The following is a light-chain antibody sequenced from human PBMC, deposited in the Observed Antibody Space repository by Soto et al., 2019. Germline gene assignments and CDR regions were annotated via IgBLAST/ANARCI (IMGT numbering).Light chain of an antibody. CDR1: SSDVGNYNL. V-gene: IGLV2-23*01. CDR2: EDT. Sequence: QSVLTQPASVSGSAGQSITISCTGTSSDVGNYNLVSWYLHHPGKAPKLLIYEDTKRPSGVSNRFSGSRYGNTASLTVSGLQAEDETDYYCCSYAGSSTYVLGTGTKLTVL. J-gene: IGLJ1*01. CDR3: CSYAGSSTYV.